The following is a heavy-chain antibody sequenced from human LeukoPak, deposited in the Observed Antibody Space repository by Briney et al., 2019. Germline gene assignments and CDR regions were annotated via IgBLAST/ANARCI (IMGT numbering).Heavy chain of an antibody. V-gene: IGHV3-74*01. J-gene: IGHJ4*02. Sequence: GGSLRLSCAASGFTFSSYWMLWVRQAPGKGLVWVSHINSDGSSTWYADSVKGRFTISRDNAQNTLYLQMNSLRVEDTAVYYCARGGLAAAIDYWGQGTLVTVSS. CDR3: ARGGLAAAIDY. CDR1: GFTFSSYW. D-gene: IGHD6-13*01. CDR2: INSDGSST.